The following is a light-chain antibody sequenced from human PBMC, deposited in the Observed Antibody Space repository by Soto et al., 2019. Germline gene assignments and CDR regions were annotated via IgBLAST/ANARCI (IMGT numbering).Light chain of an antibody. CDR2: DAS. V-gene: IGKV3-11*01. Sequence: EIVLTQSPAILSLSPGERATFYCRASQSVSSYLAWFQQKPGQAPRLLIYDASHRATGNAARFSGSGSRTECTLTTSSLEPEDFGVYYCQQHTNWPPSITFGQGTRLEIK. J-gene: IGKJ5*01. CDR1: QSVSSY. CDR3: QQHTNWPPSIT.